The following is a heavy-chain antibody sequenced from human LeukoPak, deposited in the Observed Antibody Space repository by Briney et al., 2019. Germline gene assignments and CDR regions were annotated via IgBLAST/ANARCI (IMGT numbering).Heavy chain of an antibody. CDR1: GFTFSSYW. V-gene: IGHV3-7*01. CDR3: ARDEIVATTKANYYYYMDV. J-gene: IGHJ6*03. CDR2: IKQDGSEK. Sequence: GGSLRLSCAASGFTFSSYWMSWVRQAPGKGLEWVANIKQDGSEKYYVDSVKGRFTISGDNAKNSLYLQMNSLRAEDTAVYYCARDEIVATTKANYYYYMDVWGKGTTVTIS. D-gene: IGHD5-12*01.